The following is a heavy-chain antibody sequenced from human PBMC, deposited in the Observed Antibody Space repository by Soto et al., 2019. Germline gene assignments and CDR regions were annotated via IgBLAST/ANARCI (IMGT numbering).Heavy chain of an antibody. Sequence: QVQLVQSGAEVKKPGSSVKVSCKASGGTFSSYAISWVRQAPGQGLEWMGGIIPIFGTANYAQKFQGRVTIPPDESTSTAYMELSSLRSEDRDGYYCAGDQGSSAISSWFDCWGQGTLVTVSS. V-gene: IGHV1-69*01. CDR2: IIPIFGTA. D-gene: IGHD6-6*01. J-gene: IGHJ5*01. CDR3: AGDQGSSAISSWFDC. CDR1: GGTFSSYA.